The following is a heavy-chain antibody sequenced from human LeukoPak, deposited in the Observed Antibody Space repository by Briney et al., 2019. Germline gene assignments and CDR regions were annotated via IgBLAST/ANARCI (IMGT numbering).Heavy chain of an antibody. V-gene: IGHV4-39*01. J-gene: IGHJ4*02. D-gene: IGHD3-22*01. CDR1: GGSISSSSYY. CDR2: IYYSGST. Sequence: SETLSLTCTVSGGSISSSSYYWGWIRQPPGKGLEWIGSIYYSGSTYYNPSLKSRVTISVDTSKNQFSLKLSSVTAADTAVYYCARHLTRSRGYYDSSGFMEYYFDYWGQGTLVTVSS. CDR3: ARHLTRSRGYYDSSGFMEYYFDY.